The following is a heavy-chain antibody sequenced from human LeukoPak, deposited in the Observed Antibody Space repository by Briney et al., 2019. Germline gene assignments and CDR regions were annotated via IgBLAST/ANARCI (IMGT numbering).Heavy chain of an antibody. J-gene: IGHJ4*02. CDR2: ISGSNFTT. CDR1: GFTFSSYA. Sequence: PGGSLRLSCAASGFTFSSYAMSWVRQAPGKGLEWVSAISGSNFTTHADSVKGRFTISRDNSKNTFYLQMNSLRAEDTAVYYCAKDRTYKPSKAFDYWGQGTRVTVSS. V-gene: IGHV3-23*01. D-gene: IGHD3-10*01. CDR3: AKDRTYKPSKAFDY.